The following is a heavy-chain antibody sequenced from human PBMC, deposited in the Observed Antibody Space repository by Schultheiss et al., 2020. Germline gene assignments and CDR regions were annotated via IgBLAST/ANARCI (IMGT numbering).Heavy chain of an antibody. CDR1: GFTFSSYS. CDR3: ARESNNIVVVVAATYPHYNWCDP. CDR2: ISYDGSNK. V-gene: IGHV3-30*03. Sequence: GGSLRVSCAASGFTFSSYSMNWVRQAPGKGLEWVAVISYDGSNKSYADSVKGRFTISRDNSKNTLYLQMNSLRAEDTAVYYCARESNNIVVVVAATYPHYNWCDPGGQGPLVTVSS. J-gene: IGHJ5*02. D-gene: IGHD2-15*01.